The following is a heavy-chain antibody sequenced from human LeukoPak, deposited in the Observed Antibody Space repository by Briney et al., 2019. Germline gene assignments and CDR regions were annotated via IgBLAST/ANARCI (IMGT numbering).Heavy chain of an antibody. CDR3: AREGALLRFLEWFFDY. J-gene: IGHJ4*02. CDR1: GFTFSSYA. V-gene: IGHV3-30-3*01. Sequence: GGSLRLSCAASGFTFSSYAMHWVRQAPGKGLEWVAVISYDGSNKYYADSVKGRFTISRDNSKNTLYLQMNSLRAEDTAVYYCAREGALLRFLEWFFDYWGQGTLVTVSS. D-gene: IGHD3-3*01. CDR2: ISYDGSNK.